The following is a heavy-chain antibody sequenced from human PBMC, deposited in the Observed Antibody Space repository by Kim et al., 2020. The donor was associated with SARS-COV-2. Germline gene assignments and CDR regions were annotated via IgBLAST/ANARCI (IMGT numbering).Heavy chain of an antibody. J-gene: IGHJ4*02. Sequence: SVKGRFTISRDNSKNALNLQMNSLRAEDTAVYYCAKDRGIAPVVTPARYWGQGTLVPVSS. D-gene: IGHD2-21*02. V-gene: IGHV3-23*01. CDR3: AKDRGIAPVVTPARY.